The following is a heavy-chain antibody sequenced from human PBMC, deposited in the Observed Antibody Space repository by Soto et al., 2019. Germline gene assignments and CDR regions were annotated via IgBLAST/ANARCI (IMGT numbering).Heavy chain of an antibody. J-gene: IGHJ4*02. V-gene: IGHV3-74*01. CDR2: INGDGIST. Sequence: EVQLVESGGALVQPGGSLRLSCAASGFTFSSYRMHWVRQDPEKGLVWVSRINGDGISTSYADSVKGRFTISRDNAKDTLYLHMNSLGAEDTAVYYCARISQGTYCRGGNCYSDYWGQGTLVTVSS. CDR1: GFTFSSYR. CDR3: ARISQGTYCRGGNCYSDY. D-gene: IGHD2-15*01.